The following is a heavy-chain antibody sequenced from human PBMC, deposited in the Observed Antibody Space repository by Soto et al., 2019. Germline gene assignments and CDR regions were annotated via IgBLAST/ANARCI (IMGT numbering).Heavy chain of an antibody. CDR1: GFTFSTYG. CDR2: IWYDGSYK. J-gene: IGHJ4*02. V-gene: IGHV3-33*01. D-gene: IGHD3-22*01. CDR3: ARARYYDSSGYYSAFDY. Sequence: QAQLVESGGGVVQPGRSLTLTCAASGFTFSTYGMHWVRQAPGKGLEWVSVIWYDGSYKFYADSVKGRFTISRDNSKNTLYLQMNSLRAEDTAVYYCARARYYDSSGYYSAFDYWGQGTLVTVSS.